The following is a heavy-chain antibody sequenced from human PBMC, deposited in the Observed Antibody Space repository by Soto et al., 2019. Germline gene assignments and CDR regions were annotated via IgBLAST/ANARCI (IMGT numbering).Heavy chain of an antibody. CDR3: ARAARAQSSWFDP. V-gene: IGHV3-21*01. Sequence: GGSLRLSCAASGFTFSSYSMNWVRQAPGKGLAWVSSISSSSSYIYYADSVKGRFTISRDNAKNSLYLQMNSLRAEDTAVYYCARAARAQSSWFDPWGQGTLVTVSS. CDR2: ISSSSSYI. CDR1: GFTFSSYS. J-gene: IGHJ5*02.